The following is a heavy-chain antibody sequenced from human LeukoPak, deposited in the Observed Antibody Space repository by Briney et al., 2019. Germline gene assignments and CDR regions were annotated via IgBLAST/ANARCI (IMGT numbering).Heavy chain of an antibody. V-gene: IGHV3-48*03. CDR2: ISSSGSTI. CDR3: ARAGIAAAGTRNWFDP. D-gene: IGHD6-13*01. CDR1: GFTFISYE. Sequence: GGSLRLSCAASGFTFISYEVNCVRQAPGKGLEWVSYISSSGSTIYYADSVKGRFTISRDNAKNSLYLQMNSLRAEDTAVYYCARAGIAAAGTRNWFDPWGPGTLVTVSS. J-gene: IGHJ5*02.